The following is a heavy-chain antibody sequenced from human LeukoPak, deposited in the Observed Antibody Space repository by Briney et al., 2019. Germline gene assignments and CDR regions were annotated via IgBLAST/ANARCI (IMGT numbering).Heavy chain of an antibody. CDR3: ARGDTAMVNWFDP. Sequence: SETLSLTCAVYGGSFSGYYWSWIRQPPGKGLEWIGEINHSGSTNYNPSLKSRVTISVDTSKNQFSLKLSSVTAADTAVYYCARGDTAMVNWFDPWGQGTLSPSPQ. D-gene: IGHD5-18*01. CDR1: GGSFSGYY. CDR2: INHSGST. J-gene: IGHJ5*02. V-gene: IGHV4-34*01.